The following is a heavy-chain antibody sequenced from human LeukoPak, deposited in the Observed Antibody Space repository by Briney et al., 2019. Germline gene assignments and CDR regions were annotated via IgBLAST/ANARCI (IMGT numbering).Heavy chain of an antibody. CDR3: AQHWGFGELSDY. CDR2: IYHSGST. J-gene: IGHJ4*02. Sequence: SETLSLTCTVSGYSISSGYYWGWIRQPPGKGLEWIGSIYHSGSTYYNPSLKSRVTISVDTSKNQFSLKLSSVTAADTAVYYCAQHWGFGELSDYWGQGTLVTVSS. V-gene: IGHV4-38-2*02. D-gene: IGHD3-10*01. CDR1: GYSISSGYY.